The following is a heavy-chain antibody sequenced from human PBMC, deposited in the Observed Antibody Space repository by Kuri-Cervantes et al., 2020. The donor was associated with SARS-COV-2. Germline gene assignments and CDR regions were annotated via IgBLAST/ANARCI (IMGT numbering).Heavy chain of an antibody. D-gene: IGHD3-22*01. CDR3: ASSPPLYYYDSSGYHQGQQSWFDP. CDR2: IWYDGSNK. Sequence: GESLKISCAASGFTFSSYGMHWVRQAPGKGLEWVAVIWYDGSNKYYADSVKGRFTISRDNSKNTLYLQMNSLRAEDTAVYYCASSPPLYYYDSSGYHQGQQSWFDPWGQGTLVTVSS. CDR1: GFTFSSYG. V-gene: IGHV3-33*01. J-gene: IGHJ5*02.